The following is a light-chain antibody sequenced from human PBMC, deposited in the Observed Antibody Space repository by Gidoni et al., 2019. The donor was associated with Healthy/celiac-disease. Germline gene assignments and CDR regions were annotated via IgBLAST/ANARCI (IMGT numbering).Light chain of an antibody. CDR3: QQYNSYAWT. J-gene: IGKJ1*01. CDR1: QSISSW. V-gene: IGKV1-5*01. CDR2: DAS. Sequence: IQMTQSPSTLSDSVGARVTIPSRASQSISSWWAWYQQKQGKAPKLLIYDASSLESGVPSRFSGSGSGTEFTLTISSLQPDDFATYYCQQYNSYAWTFGQGNKVEIK.